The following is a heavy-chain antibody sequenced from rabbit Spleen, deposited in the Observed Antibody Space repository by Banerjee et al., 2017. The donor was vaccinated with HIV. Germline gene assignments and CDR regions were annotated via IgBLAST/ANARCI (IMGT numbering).Heavy chain of an antibody. J-gene: IGHJ4*01. V-gene: IGHV1S40*01. CDR1: GFSFSSSYY. CDR2: IYTGSGVT. Sequence: QSLEESGGGLVQPEGSLTLSCKASGFSFSSSYYICWVRQAPEKGLEWIGCIYTGSGVTAYASWAKGRFTVSKSSSTTVTLQMTSLTAADTATYFCARDVGTYDYIDVYFNLWGQGTLVTVS. CDR3: ARDVGTYDYIDVYFNL. D-gene: IGHD6-1*01.